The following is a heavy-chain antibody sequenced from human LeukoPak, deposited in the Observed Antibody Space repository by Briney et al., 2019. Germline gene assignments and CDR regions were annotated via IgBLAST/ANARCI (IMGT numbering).Heavy chain of an antibody. J-gene: IGHJ5*02. CDR1: GYSFTSFW. CDR3: ARGGYYGSGRGWFDP. Sequence: GESLQISCKGSGYSFTSFWIGWVRQLPGKGLEWMGIIYPDDSDTRYSPSFQGQVTISVDKSISTAYLQWSSLRASDTAMYYCARGGYYGSGRGWFDPWGQGTLVTVSS. D-gene: IGHD3-10*01. V-gene: IGHV5-51*01. CDR2: IYPDDSDT.